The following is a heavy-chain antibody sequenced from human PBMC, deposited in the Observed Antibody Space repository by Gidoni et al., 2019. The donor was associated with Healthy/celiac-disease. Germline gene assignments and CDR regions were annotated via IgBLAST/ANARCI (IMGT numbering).Heavy chain of an antibody. CDR2: ISGSGGST. V-gene: IGHV3-23*01. D-gene: IGHD3-22*01. CDR1: GFTFSSYA. J-gene: IGHJ4*02. Sequence: EVQLLESGGGLVQPGGSLRLSVPASGFTFSSYAMSWVRQAPGKGLEWVSAISGSGGSTYYADSVKGRFTISRDNSKNTLYLQMNSLRAEDTAVYYCAKRDDSSGSNDYWGQGTLVTVSS. CDR3: AKRDDSSGSNDY.